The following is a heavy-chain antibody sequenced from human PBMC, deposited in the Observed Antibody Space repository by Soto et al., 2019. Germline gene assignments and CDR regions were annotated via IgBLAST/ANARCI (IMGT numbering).Heavy chain of an antibody. CDR3: ATTILPIVVVTAIPGLRDAFDI. CDR2: IIPIFGTA. CDR1: GGTFSSYA. J-gene: IGHJ3*02. D-gene: IGHD2-21*02. V-gene: IGHV1-69*13. Sequence: ASVKVSCKASGGTFSSYAISWVRQAPGQGLEWMGGIIPIFGTANYAQKFQGRVTITADESTSTAYMELSSLRSEDTAVYYCATTILPIVVVTAIPGLRDAFDIWGQGTMVTVSS.